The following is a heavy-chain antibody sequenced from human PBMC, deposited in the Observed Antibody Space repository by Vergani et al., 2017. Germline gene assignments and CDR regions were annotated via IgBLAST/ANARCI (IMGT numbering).Heavy chain of an antibody. D-gene: IGHD1-26*01. Sequence: EVQLVESGGGLVQPGGSLRLSCAASGFTFSSYWMHWVRQAPGKGLVWVSRINSDGSSTSYADSVKGRFTISRDNAKNTLHLQMNSLRAEDTAVYYCARDPELLSGSYVRWYFDLWGRGTLVTVSS. V-gene: IGHV3-74*01. CDR2: INSDGSST. CDR1: GFTFSSYW. J-gene: IGHJ2*01. CDR3: ARDPELLSGSYVRWYFDL.